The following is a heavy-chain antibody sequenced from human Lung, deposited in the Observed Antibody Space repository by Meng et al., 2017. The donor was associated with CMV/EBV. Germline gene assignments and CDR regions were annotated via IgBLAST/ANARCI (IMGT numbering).Heavy chain of an antibody. J-gene: IGHJ4*02. CDR2: IGAYNGNT. CDR1: GYIFMHYV. CDR3: ARDGRSYGLRVQGGTHDY. V-gene: IGHV1-18*01. D-gene: IGHD3-10*01. Sequence: ASXXVSXKASGYIFMHYVISGVRQAPGQGLEWMGWIGAYNGNTNYAEKPQGRVTMTTDTSTSTAYMELRSLQSDDTAVYYCARDGRSYGLRVQGGTHDYWXQG.